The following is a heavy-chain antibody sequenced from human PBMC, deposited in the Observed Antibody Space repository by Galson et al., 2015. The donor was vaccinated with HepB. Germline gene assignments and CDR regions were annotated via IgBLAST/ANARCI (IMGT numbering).Heavy chain of an antibody. Sequence: CAISGDSVSSNSAARNWIRQSPSRGLEWLGRTYYRSKWYNDYAVSVKSRITINPDTSKNQFSLQLDSVTPEDTAVYYCARAADHGYCSGGSCYLHWFDPWGQGTLVTVSS. CDR3: ARAADHGYCSGGSCYLHWFDP. CDR1: GDSVSSNSAA. V-gene: IGHV6-1*01. CDR2: TYYRSKWYN. J-gene: IGHJ5*02. D-gene: IGHD2-15*01.